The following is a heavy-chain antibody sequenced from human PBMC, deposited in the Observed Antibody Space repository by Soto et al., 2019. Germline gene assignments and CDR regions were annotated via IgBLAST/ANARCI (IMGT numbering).Heavy chain of an antibody. CDR3: AKGANYVGLFDS. D-gene: IGHD3-16*01. CDR1: GFTFSSFA. J-gene: IGHJ5*01. V-gene: IGHV3-23*01. CDR2: ISGGGIT. Sequence: EVQLFESGGGLVQPGGSLRLSCAASGFTFSSFAMSWVRQATGKGLEWVSVISGGGITYYSNSVKGRFTISRDNSKNMVYLEMTTLRAEDTALYYCAKGANYVGLFDSWGQGTLVTVST.